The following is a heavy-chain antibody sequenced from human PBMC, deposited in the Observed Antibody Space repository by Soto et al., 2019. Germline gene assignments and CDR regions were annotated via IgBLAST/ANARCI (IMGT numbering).Heavy chain of an antibody. J-gene: IGHJ3*02. Sequence: QVQLQKWGAGLLKPSETLSLTCAVYGGSFSGYYWSWIRQPPVKGLEWIGEINHSGSTNSNPSLKSRVTISVDTAKNQFSLKLSSVTAADTAVYYCARVLLWFRNDAFDIWGQGTMVTVSS. D-gene: IGHD3-10*01. CDR2: INHSGST. CDR1: GGSFSGYY. V-gene: IGHV4-34*01. CDR3: ARVLLWFRNDAFDI.